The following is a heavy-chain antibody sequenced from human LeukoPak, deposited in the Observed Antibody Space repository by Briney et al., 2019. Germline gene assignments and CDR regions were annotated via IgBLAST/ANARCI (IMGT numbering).Heavy chain of an antibody. CDR2: FDPRGGET. V-gene: IGHV1-24*01. J-gene: IGHJ4*02. D-gene: IGHD2-2*02. Sequence: ASVKVSRKVSGHTLSEVSMHWVRQAPGQGLEWVGGFDPRGGETVLAQKFQGRVTLTEDTSADTSSIELRSLRSEDTAVYYCATSDRQFCSPSSCYMPFDFWGLGTLVTVSS. CDR3: ATSDRQFCSPSSCYMPFDF. CDR1: GHTLSEVS.